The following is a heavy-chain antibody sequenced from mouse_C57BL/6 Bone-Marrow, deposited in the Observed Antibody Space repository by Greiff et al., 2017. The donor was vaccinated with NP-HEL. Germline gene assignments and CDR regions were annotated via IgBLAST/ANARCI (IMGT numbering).Heavy chain of an antibody. CDR3: ARSRYGNYIYYAMDY. CDR2: ISSGSSTI. V-gene: IGHV5-17*01. D-gene: IGHD2-1*01. J-gene: IGHJ4*01. CDR1: GFTFSDYG. Sequence: DVMLVESGGGLVKPGGSLKLSCAASGFTFSDYGMHWVRQAPEKGLEWVAYISSGSSTIYYADTVKGRFTISRDNAKNTLFLQMTSLRSEDTAMYYCARSRYGNYIYYAMDYWGQGTSVTVSS.